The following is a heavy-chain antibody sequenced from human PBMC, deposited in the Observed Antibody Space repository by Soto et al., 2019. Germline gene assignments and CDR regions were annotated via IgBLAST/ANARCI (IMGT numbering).Heavy chain of an antibody. CDR3: ARGGDCSSTSCPPVGYYYYYMDV. CDR1: GYTFTGYY. CDR2: INPNSGGT. D-gene: IGHD2-2*01. J-gene: IGHJ6*03. Sequence: ASVKVSCKASGYTFTGYYMHWVRQAPGQGLEWMGWINPNSGGTNYAQKFQGWVTMTRDTSISTAYMELSRLRSDDTAVYYCARGGDCSSTSCPPVGYYYYYMDVWGKGTTVTVSS. V-gene: IGHV1-2*04.